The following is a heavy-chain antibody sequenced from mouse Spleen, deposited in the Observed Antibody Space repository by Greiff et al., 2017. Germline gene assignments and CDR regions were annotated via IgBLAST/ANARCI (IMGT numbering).Heavy chain of an antibody. CDR1: GYTFTSYW. D-gene: IGHD4-1*02. CDR2: IDPSDSYT. J-gene: IGHJ3*01. V-gene: IGHV1-50*01. Sequence: VQLQQPGAELVKPGASVKLSCKASGYTFTSYWMQWVKQRPGQGLEWIGEIDPSDSYTNYNQKFKGKATLTVDTSSSTAYMQLSSLTSEDSAVYYCAPNWDGRAWFAYWGQGTLVTVSA. CDR3: APNWDGRAWFAY.